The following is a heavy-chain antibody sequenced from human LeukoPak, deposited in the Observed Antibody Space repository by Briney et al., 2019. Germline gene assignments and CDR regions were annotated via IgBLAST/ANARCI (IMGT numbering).Heavy chain of an antibody. Sequence: GGTLRLSCGASGLTFSSYCISWVRQAPGKGLEWVANIKQDGSEKYYVDSVKGRFTISRDNAKNSLYLQMNSLRAEDTAVYYCAGPIVGATSPFDYWGQGTLVTVSS. D-gene: IGHD1-26*01. CDR1: GLTFSSYC. J-gene: IGHJ4*02. CDR2: IKQDGSEK. CDR3: AGPIVGATSPFDY. V-gene: IGHV3-7*01.